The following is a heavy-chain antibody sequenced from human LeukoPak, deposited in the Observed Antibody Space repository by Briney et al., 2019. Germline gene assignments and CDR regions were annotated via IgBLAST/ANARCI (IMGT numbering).Heavy chain of an antibody. Sequence: GESLKISCQGSGYSFSIYWTGWVRQMPGQCLEWMRIIYPGHSDTRYSPSFQGQVTISADKSTSTAYLQWSSLKASDTAMYYCARVYDTFDWGQGTPVTVSS. CDR2: IYPGHSDT. J-gene: IGHJ4*02. CDR3: ARVYDTFD. V-gene: IGHV5-51*01. D-gene: IGHD3-3*01. CDR1: GYSFSIYW.